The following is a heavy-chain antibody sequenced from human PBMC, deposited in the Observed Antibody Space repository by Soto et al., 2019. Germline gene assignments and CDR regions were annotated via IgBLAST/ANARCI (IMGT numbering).Heavy chain of an antibody. Sequence: QLQLQESGPGLVKPSETLSLTCTVSGGSISSSSYYWGWIRQPPGKGLEWIGSIYYSGSTYYNPSLKSRVTISVDTSKNQFSLKLSSVTAADTAVYYCARHVPRRYFDWLPAQPNDAFDIWGQGTMVTVSS. CDR1: GGSISSSSYY. CDR2: IYYSGST. J-gene: IGHJ3*02. V-gene: IGHV4-39*01. D-gene: IGHD3-9*01. CDR3: ARHVPRRYFDWLPAQPNDAFDI.